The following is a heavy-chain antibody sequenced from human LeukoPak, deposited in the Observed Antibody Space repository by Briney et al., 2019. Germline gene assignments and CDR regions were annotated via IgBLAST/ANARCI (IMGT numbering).Heavy chain of an antibody. CDR3: ARGDNMIRGSELDY. J-gene: IGHJ4*02. Sequence: PGGSLRLSCTASGFTFNTYSMHWVRQAPGKGLVWVAVISYDGSNKYYADSVKGRFTISRDNSKNTLYLQMNSLRGEDTAVYYCARGDNMIRGSELDYWGQGTLVTVSS. CDR1: GFTFNTYS. D-gene: IGHD3-10*01. V-gene: IGHV3-30*04. CDR2: ISYDGSNK.